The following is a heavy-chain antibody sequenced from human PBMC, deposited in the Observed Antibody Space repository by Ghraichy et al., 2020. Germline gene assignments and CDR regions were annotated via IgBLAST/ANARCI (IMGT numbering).Heavy chain of an antibody. CDR1: GFTFSSYS. CDR3: ARVTATTSWFDP. CDR2: ISSSSTI. J-gene: IGHJ5*02. D-gene: IGHD1-26*01. V-gene: IGHV3-48*02. Sequence: GGSLRLSCAASGFTFSSYSMNWVRQAPGKGLEWVSYISSSSTIYYADSVKGRFTISRDNAKNSLYLQMNSLRDEDTAVYYCARVTATTSWFDPWGQGTLVTVSS.